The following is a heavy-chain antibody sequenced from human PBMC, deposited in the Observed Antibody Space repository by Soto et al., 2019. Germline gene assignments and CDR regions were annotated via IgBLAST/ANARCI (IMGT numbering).Heavy chain of an antibody. Sequence: GGSLRLSCAASGFTVSSNYMSWVRQAPGKGLEWVSVIFISGGSTYYADSVKGRFTISRDNSKNTLYLQMNSLRAEDTAVYYCAKSSYSRPNWFDPWGQGTLVTVSS. D-gene: IGHD6-13*01. CDR3: AKSSYSRPNWFDP. V-gene: IGHV3-53*01. CDR1: GFTVSSNY. CDR2: IFISGGST. J-gene: IGHJ5*02.